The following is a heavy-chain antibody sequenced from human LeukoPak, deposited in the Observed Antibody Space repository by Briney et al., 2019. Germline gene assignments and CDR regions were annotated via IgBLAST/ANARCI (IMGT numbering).Heavy chain of an antibody. V-gene: IGHV3-30*12. Sequence: GESLKISRESSGYTFTSYWIAWVRQMPGKGLEWVAVVLEDGSYQYYADSVKGRFTISRDNSKNTLFLQMNSLRAEDTALYYCARGGSYGGYHSYWGQGTLVTVSS. J-gene: IGHJ4*02. CDR2: VLEDGSYQ. CDR1: GYTFTSYW. D-gene: IGHD4-23*01. CDR3: ARGGSYGGYHSY.